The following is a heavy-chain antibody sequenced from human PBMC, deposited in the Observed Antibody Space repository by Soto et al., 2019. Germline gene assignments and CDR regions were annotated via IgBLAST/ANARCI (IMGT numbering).Heavy chain of an antibody. J-gene: IGHJ5*02. V-gene: IGHV1-69*13. CDR3: ARGKELRENWFDP. D-gene: IGHD1-7*01. Sequence: GASVKVSCKASGGTFSSYAISWVRQAPGQGLEWMGGIIPICGTVNYAQKFQGRVTITADESTSTAYMELSSLRSEDTAVYYCARGKELRENWFDPWGQGTLVTVSS. CDR1: GGTFSSYA. CDR2: IIPICGTV.